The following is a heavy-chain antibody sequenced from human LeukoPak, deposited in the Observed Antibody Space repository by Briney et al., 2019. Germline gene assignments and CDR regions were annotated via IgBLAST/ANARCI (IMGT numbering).Heavy chain of an antibody. J-gene: IGHJ1*01. CDR3: ARRLLGYCSGGSCYSGYFQH. CDR2: VNHSGGT. CDR1: GESFSGYY. Sequence: SETLSLTCDVYGESFSGYYWSWIRQPPGKGLEWIGEVNHSGGTNYNPSLKRRVTISLDTSKNQFSLKLSSVTAADTAMYYCARRLLGYCSGGSCYSGYFQHWGQGTLVTVSS. V-gene: IGHV4-34*01. D-gene: IGHD2-15*01.